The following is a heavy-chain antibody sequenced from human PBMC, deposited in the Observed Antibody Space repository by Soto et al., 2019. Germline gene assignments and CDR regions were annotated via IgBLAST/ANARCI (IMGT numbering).Heavy chain of an antibody. CDR1: GYTFISHG. J-gene: IGHJ6*02. D-gene: IGHD2-15*01. CDR3: ARVSSSIVVVPDYGMDV. Sequence: QVQLVQSGVEVKKPGASVKVSCKASGYTFISHGISWVRQAPGQGLEWMGWISGKNGNTNYAQKLQGRVTLTTDTSKSTAYMELRSLRSDDTAVYYCARVSSSIVVVPDYGMDVRGQGTTVTVSS. CDR2: ISGKNGNT. V-gene: IGHV1-18*04.